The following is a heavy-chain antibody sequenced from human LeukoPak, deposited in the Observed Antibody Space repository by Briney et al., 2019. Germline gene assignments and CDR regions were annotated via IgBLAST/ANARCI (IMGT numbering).Heavy chain of an antibody. V-gene: IGHV4-34*01. CDR2: ISHVGTT. D-gene: IGHD2-2*01. CDR1: GGSFNGYF. CDR3: AAGLSGYCPTTTCSF. J-gene: IGHJ6*04. Sequence: SETLSLTRTVHGGSFNGYFWSWIRQAPGEGLEWIGEISHVGTTNFNPSLQSRVTLSVDTSKRQFSLNLTSVTAADTAVYYCAAGLSGYCPTTTCSFWGEGTSVTVSS.